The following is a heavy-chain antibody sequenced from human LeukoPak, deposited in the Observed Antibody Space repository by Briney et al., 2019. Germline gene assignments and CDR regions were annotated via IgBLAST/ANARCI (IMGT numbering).Heavy chain of an antibody. CDR2: LNPSGGST. CDR3: ASTGTTRANFDY. J-gene: IGHJ4*02. CDR1: GYTFTSYY. Sequence: ASVKVSCKASGYTFTSYYMHWVRQAPGQGLEWMGILNPSGGSTSYAQKFQGRVTMTRDTSTSTVYMELSSLRSEDTAVYYCASTGTTRANFDYWGQGTLVTVSS. V-gene: IGHV1-46*01. D-gene: IGHD1-7*01.